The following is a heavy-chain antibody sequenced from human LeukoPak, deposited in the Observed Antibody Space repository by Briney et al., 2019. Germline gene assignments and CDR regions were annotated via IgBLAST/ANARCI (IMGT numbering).Heavy chain of an antibody. V-gene: IGHV4-31*03. Sequence: SETLSLTCTVSGGSISIGGYYWSWIRQHPGRGLEWIGYIYYSGSTYYNPSLKSRVTISVDTSKNQFSLKLSSVTAADTAVYYCASSGSYSAGNAFDIWGQGTMVTVSS. CDR2: IYYSGST. J-gene: IGHJ3*02. D-gene: IGHD1-26*01. CDR1: GGSISIGGYY. CDR3: ASSGSYSAGNAFDI.